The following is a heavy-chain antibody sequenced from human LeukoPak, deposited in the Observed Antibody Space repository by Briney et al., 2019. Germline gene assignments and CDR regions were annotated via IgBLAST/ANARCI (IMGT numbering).Heavy chain of an antibody. V-gene: IGHV4-34*01. Sequence: SETLSLTCAVYGGSFSGYYWSWIRQPPGKGLEWIGEINHSGSTNYNPSLKSRVTIPVDTSKNQFSLKLSSVTAADTAVYYCARGRAARPGWFDPWGKGNLVTVSS. D-gene: IGHD6-6*01. CDR2: INHSGST. CDR1: GGSFSGYY. J-gene: IGHJ5*02. CDR3: ARGRAARPGWFDP.